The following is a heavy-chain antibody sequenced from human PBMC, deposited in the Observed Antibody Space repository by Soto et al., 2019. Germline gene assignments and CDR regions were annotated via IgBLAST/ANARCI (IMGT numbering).Heavy chain of an antibody. CDR2: IIPIFGTA. D-gene: IGHD3-3*01. V-gene: IGHV1-69*06. J-gene: IGHJ6*02. CDR3: ATPGRYTTFGVVIMTDYYGMDV. CDR1: GGTFSSYA. Sequence: ASVKVSCKASGGTFSSYAISWVRQAPGQGLEWMGGIIPIFGTANYAQKFQGRVTITADKSTSTAYMELSSLRSEDTAVYYCATPGRYTTFGVVIMTDYYGMDVWGQGTTVTVSS.